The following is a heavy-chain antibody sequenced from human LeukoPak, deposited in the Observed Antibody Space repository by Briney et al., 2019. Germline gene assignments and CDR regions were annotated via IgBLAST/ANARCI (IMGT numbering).Heavy chain of an antibody. J-gene: IGHJ4*02. CDR2: IYYSGST. CDR1: GGSISSYY. CDR3: ARESYYYDSSGYLDY. Sequence: PSETLSLTCTVSGGSISSYYWGWIRQPPGKGLEWIGSIYYSGSTYYNPSLKSRVTISVDTSKNQFSLKLSSVTAADTAVYYCARESYYYDSSGYLDYWGQGTLVTVSS. V-gene: IGHV4-39*07. D-gene: IGHD3-22*01.